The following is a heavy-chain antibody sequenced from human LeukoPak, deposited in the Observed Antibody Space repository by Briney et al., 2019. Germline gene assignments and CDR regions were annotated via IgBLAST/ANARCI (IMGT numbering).Heavy chain of an antibody. CDR3: ARPGGLRAFDY. CDR2: IKQDGNFS. Sequence: GGSLRLSCAASGFTFRNYWMIWVRQAPGKGLEWVANIKQDGNFSHYLDSVKGRFTISRDNAKNSLYLQMNSLRAEDTAVYYCARPGGLRAFDYWGQGTLVTVSS. CDR1: GFTFRNYW. J-gene: IGHJ4*02. D-gene: IGHD3-16*01. V-gene: IGHV3-7*01.